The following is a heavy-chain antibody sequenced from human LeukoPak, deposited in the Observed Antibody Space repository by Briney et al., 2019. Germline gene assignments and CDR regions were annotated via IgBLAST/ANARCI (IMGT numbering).Heavy chain of an antibody. Sequence: SETLSLTCTVSGGSISSYYWSWIRQPAGKGLEWIGRIYTSGSTNYNPSLKSRVTMSVDTSKNQFSLKLSSVTAADTAVYYCARGSYDILTGYYNADLFDYWGQGTLVTVSS. CDR3: ARGSYDILTGYYNADLFDY. V-gene: IGHV4-4*07. D-gene: IGHD3-9*01. J-gene: IGHJ4*02. CDR2: IYTSGST. CDR1: GGSISSYY.